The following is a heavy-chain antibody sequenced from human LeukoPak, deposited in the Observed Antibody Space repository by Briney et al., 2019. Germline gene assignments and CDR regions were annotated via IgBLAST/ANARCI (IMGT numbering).Heavy chain of an antibody. J-gene: IGHJ6*02. CDR1: GGSFSGYY. V-gene: IGHV4-34*01. D-gene: IGHD3-22*01. CDR3: ARVGSSGYYYYYGMDA. CDR2: INHSGST. Sequence: SETLSLTCAVYGGSFSGYYWSWIRQPPGKGLEWIGEINHSGSTNYNPSLKSRVTISVDTSKNQFSLKLSSVTAADTAVYYCARVGSSGYYYYYGMDAWGQGTTVTVSS.